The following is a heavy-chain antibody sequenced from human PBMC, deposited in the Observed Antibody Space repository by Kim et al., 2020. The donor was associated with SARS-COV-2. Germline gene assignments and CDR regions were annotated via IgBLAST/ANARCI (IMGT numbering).Heavy chain of an antibody. J-gene: IGHJ6*02. CDR1: GYSFTSYW. CDR3: ARPRYYYGSGTSYYYGMDV. D-gene: IGHD3-10*01. Sequence: GESLKISCKGSGYSFTSYWIGWVRQMPGKGLEWMGIIYPGDSDTRYSPSFQGQVTISADKSISTAYLQWSSLTASDAAMYYCARPRYYYGSGTSYYYGMDVWGQGTTGTVAS. V-gene: IGHV5-51*01. CDR2: IYPGDSDT.